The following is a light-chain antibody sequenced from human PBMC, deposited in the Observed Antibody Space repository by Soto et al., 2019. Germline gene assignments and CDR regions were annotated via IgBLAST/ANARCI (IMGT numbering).Light chain of an antibody. Sequence: QSVLTQPPSVSGAPGQRVTISCTGSSSNIGAGYDVHWYQQLPGTAPKLLIYGNSNRPSGVPDRFSGSKSGTSASLAITRLQAEEEADYYCQSYDSSLSVVFGGGTKVTVL. CDR1: SSNIGAGYD. CDR2: GNS. CDR3: QSYDSSLSVV. J-gene: IGLJ2*01. V-gene: IGLV1-40*01.